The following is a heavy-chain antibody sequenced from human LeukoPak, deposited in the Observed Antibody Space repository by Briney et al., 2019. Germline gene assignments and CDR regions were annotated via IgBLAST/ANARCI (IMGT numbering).Heavy chain of an antibody. Sequence: GASVKVSCKASGGTFSSSAISWVRQAPGQGLESMGGIIPIFGTANYAQKFQGRVTITTDESTSTAYMELSSLRSEDTAVYYCARDRHNSGLGGINWFDPWGQGTLVTVSS. V-gene: IGHV1-69*05. J-gene: IGHJ5*02. CDR2: IIPIFGTA. D-gene: IGHD3-16*01. CDR1: GGTFSSSA. CDR3: ARDRHNSGLGGINWFDP.